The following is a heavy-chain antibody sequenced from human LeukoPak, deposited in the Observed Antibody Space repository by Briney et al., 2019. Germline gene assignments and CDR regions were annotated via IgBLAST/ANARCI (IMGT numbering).Heavy chain of an antibody. CDR1: GFTFSSYS. D-gene: IGHD2-21*02. CDR2: ISRGGGSI. V-gene: IGHV3-21*01. J-gene: IGHJ2*01. CDR3: ARAPPYCGGDCSDWYFDL. Sequence: PGGSLRLSCAASGFTFSSYSMNWVRQAPGKGLEWVSSISRGGGSIYYADSLKGRFTISRDNAKNSLYLQMNSLRVEDTAVYHCARAPPYCGGDCSDWYFDLWGRGTLVSVSS.